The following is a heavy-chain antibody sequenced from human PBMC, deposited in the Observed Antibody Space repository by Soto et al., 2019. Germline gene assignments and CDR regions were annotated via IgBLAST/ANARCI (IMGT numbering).Heavy chain of an antibody. D-gene: IGHD5-18*01. CDR2: ISSSGGTI. CDR3: ARASSPRDPWLDY. Sequence: PGGSLTLSCGASGFTFSDDYMSWIRQAQGTGLEWVSYISSSGGTIYYADSVKGRFTISRDNAKNSLFLQMNSLRADDTAVYYCARASSPRDPWLDYWGQGTLVTVPS. V-gene: IGHV3-11*01. CDR1: GFTFSDDY. J-gene: IGHJ4*02.